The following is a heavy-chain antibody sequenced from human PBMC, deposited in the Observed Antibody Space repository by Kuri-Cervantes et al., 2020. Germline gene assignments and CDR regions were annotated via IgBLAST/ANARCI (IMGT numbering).Heavy chain of an antibody. CDR2: ISYDGSNK. CDR3: AKYYYYDNTPWFDP. D-gene: IGHD3-22*01. V-gene: IGHV3-30*18. J-gene: IGHJ5*02. Sequence: GGSLRLSCAASGFTFSSYGMHWVRQAPGKGLEWVAVISYDGSNKYYADSVKGRFTISRDNSKNTLYLQMNSLRAEDTAVYYCAKYYYYDNTPWFDPWGQGTLVTVSS. CDR1: GFTFSSYG.